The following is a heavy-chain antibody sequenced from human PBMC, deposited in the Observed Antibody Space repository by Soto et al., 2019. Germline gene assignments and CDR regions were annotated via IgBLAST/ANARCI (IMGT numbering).Heavy chain of an antibody. CDR2: IWYDGSNK. V-gene: IGHV3-33*01. J-gene: IGHJ1*01. CDR1: GFTFSSYG. Sequence: QVQLVESGGGVVQPGRSLRLSCAASGFTFSSYGMHWVRQAPGKGLEWVAVIWYDGSNKYYAYSVKGRFTISRHNYKNTVYLQMNSRRAEDTAVYYCASNYYDSSCSQGAQHWGQGTLVTVSS. D-gene: IGHD3-22*01. CDR3: ASNYYDSSCSQGAQH.